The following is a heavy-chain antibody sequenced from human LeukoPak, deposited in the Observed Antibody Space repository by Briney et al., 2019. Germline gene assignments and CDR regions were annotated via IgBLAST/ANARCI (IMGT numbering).Heavy chain of an antibody. CDR3: AISRDSSGYYYS. D-gene: IGHD3-22*01. CDR1: GFIFSSYA. J-gene: IGHJ4*02. CDR2: ITGSGGST. Sequence: GGSLRLSCGASGFIFSSYAMSWVRQAPGKGLEWASAITGSGGSTYYEDSVKGRFTISRDNSKNTLYLQMNSLRAEDTAVYHCAISRDSSGYYYSWGQGTLVTVSS. V-gene: IGHV3-23*01.